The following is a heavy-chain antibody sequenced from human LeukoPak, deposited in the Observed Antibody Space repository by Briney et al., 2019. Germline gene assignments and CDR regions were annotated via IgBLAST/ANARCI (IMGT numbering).Heavy chain of an antibody. CDR3: ARVPDSGSAIDY. V-gene: IGHV4-34*01. D-gene: IGHD1-26*01. CDR2: INDSGST. CDR1: GGSFSGYF. J-gene: IGHJ4*02. Sequence: PSETLSLTCAVYGGSFSGYFWNWIRQPPGKGLEWIGEINDSGSTNYNSSLNSRVIISVDTSKNQFSLKLRSVTAEDTAVYYCARVPDSGSAIDYWGQGTLVTVSS.